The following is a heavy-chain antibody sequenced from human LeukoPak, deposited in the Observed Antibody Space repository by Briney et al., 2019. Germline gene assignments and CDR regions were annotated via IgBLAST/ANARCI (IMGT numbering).Heavy chain of an antibody. V-gene: IGHV3-23*01. J-gene: IGHJ4*02. D-gene: IGHD2/OR15-2a*01. CDR1: GFTFSSYT. CDR3: ASAPHVNYFDF. CDR2: ISGRGGST. Sequence: PGGSLRLSCAVSGFTFSSYTMSWVRQAPGKGLEWVSAISGRGGSTYYADSVQGRFTISRDNSKNTLYLQMNSLRAEDTAVYYCASAPHVNYFDFWGQGALVTVSA.